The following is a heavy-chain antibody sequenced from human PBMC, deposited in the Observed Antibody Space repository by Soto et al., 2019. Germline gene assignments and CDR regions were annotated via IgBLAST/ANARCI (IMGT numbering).Heavy chain of an antibody. J-gene: IGHJ1*01. CDR2: IIPVFDTT. CDR1: GVLFSSYA. V-gene: IGHV1-69*13. Sequence: GASVKVSCKDTGVLFSSYAVSWVRQAPGQGLEWMGGIIPVFDTTYYAQKFQGRVTITADESSNTAYMELSRLTSEDTAMCYCARGGSGYVWFNEFWGQGTLVTVSS. CDR3: ARGGSGYVWFNEF. D-gene: IGHD3-22*01.